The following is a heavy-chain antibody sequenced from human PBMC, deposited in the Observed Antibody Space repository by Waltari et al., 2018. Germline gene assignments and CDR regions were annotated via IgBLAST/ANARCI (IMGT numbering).Heavy chain of an antibody. V-gene: IGHV4-34*01. CDR3: ARDSSGWYRYYYGMDV. D-gene: IGHD6-19*01. CDR1: VGSFSGYY. CDR2: INHSGST. Sequence: QVQLQQWGAGLLKPSETLSLTCAVYVGSFSGYYSRWIRQHPGKGLEWLGEINHSGSTNYNPSLKSRVTISVDPSKSQFSLKLSSVTAADTAVYYCARDSSGWYRYYYGMDVWGQGTTVTVSS. J-gene: IGHJ6*02.